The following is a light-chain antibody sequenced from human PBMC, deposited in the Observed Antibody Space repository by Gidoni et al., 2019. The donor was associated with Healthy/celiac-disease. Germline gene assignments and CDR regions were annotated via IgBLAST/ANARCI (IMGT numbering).Light chain of an antibody. Sequence: LTQPPSVSVSPGQTARITCSGDALPKQYAYWYQQKPGQAPVLVIYKDSERPSGIPERFSGSSSGTTVTLTISGVQAEDEADYYCQSADSSGTSLVFGGGTKLTVL. CDR2: KDS. J-gene: IGLJ3*02. V-gene: IGLV3-25*03. CDR3: QSADSSGTSLV. CDR1: ALPKQY.